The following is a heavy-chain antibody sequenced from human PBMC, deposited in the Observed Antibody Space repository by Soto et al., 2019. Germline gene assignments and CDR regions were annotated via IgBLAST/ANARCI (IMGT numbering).Heavy chain of an antibody. CDR2: IIPIFGTA. V-gene: IGHV1-69*13. CDR3: AREGIAARRGRYYYGMDV. J-gene: IGHJ6*02. CDR1: GGTFSSYA. Sequence: GASVKVSCKASGGTFSSYAIGWVRQAPGQGLEWMGRIIPIFGTANYAQKFQGRVTITADESTSTAYMELSSLRSEDTAVYYCAREGIAARRGRYYYGMDVWGQGTTVTVSS. D-gene: IGHD6-6*01.